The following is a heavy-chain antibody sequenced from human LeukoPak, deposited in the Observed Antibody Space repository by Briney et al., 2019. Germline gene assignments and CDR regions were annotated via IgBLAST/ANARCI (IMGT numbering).Heavy chain of an antibody. CDR1: GYTFTSYD. CDR3: ARALEYSSSYYYYYYMDV. V-gene: IGHV1-8*01. J-gene: IGHJ6*03. D-gene: IGHD6-6*01. CDR2: MNPNSGNT. Sequence: ASVKVSWKASGYTFTSYDINWVRQATGQGLEWMGWMNPNSGNTGYAQKFQGRVTMTRNTSISTAYMELSSLRSEDTAVYYCARALEYSSSYYYYYYMDVWGKGTTVTASS.